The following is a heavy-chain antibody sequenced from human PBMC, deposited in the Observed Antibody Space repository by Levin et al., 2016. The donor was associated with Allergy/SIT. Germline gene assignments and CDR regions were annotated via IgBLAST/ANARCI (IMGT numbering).Heavy chain of an antibody. Sequence: VRQMPGKGLEWVSGISSSGDSAYYTDSVKGRFTISRDNSKNTLYLQMNSLRAEDTAVYYCARQLVYDTDYYGMDVWGQGTTVTVSS. J-gene: IGHJ6*02. D-gene: IGHD2-8*01. CDR2: ISSSGDSA. V-gene: IGHV3-23*01. CDR3: ARQLVYDTDYYGMDV.